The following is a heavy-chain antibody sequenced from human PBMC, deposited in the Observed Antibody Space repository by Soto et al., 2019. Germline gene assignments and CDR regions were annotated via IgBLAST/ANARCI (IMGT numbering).Heavy chain of an antibody. CDR1: GFTFDDFA. D-gene: IGHD3-10*01. CDR2: ISWNSAMI. V-gene: IGHV3-9*01. J-gene: IGHJ4*02. Sequence: EVQLVESGGGLAQPGRSLRLSCAASGFTFDDFAMHWVRQAPGKGLEWVSGISWNSAMIGYADSVKGRFTISRDNAKNSLYLQMNSLRPEDTALYFCAKDNRADRGAFDYWGQGTLVSVFS. CDR3: AKDNRADRGAFDY.